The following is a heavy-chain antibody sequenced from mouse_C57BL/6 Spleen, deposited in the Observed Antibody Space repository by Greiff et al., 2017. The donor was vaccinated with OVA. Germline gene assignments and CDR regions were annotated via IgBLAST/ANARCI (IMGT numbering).Heavy chain of an antibody. Sequence: QVQLQQPGTELVKPGASVKLSCKASGYTFTSYWMHWVKQRPGQGLEWIGNINPSNGGTNYNEKFKSKATLTVDKSSSTAYMQLSSLTSEDSAVDYCARGGIYYDYSWFAYWGQGTLVTVSA. CDR2: INPSNGGT. J-gene: IGHJ3*01. CDR3: ARGGIYYDYSWFAY. CDR1: GYTFTSYW. D-gene: IGHD2-4*01. V-gene: IGHV1-53*01.